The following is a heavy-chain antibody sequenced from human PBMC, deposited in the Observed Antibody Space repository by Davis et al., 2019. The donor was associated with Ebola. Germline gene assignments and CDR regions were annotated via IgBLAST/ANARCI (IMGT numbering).Heavy chain of an antibody. V-gene: IGHV3-33*01. CDR1: GISFSSYA. CDR3: ARDVWFGELRSAALDI. D-gene: IGHD3-10*01. Sequence: PGGSLRLSCSASGISFSSYAMDWVRQAPGKGLEWLAVIWHDGSNEKYADSVKGQFTMSRDNSKNTLYLEMNSLTAEDTAVYFCARDVWFGELRSAALDIWGQGTMVTVSS. J-gene: IGHJ3*02. CDR2: IWHDGSNE.